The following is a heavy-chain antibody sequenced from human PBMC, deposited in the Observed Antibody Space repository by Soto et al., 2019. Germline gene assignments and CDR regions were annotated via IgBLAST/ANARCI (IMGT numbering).Heavy chain of an antibody. D-gene: IGHD2-2*01. Sequence: ASVKVSCKASGGTFSNSAISWVRQAPGQGLEWMGGIMPIFRTPDYAQKFQGRVTITRDTSASTAYMELSSLRSEDTAVYYCARDSAYHGPWGQGTLVTVSS. CDR2: IMPIFRTP. CDR1: GGTFSNSA. V-gene: IGHV1-69*05. J-gene: IGHJ4*02. CDR3: ARDSAYHGP.